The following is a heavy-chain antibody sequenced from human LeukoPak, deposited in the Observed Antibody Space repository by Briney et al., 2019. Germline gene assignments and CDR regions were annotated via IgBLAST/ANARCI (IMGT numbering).Heavy chain of an antibody. CDR2: FDPEDGET. CDR3: ATVVPAANSWFDP. V-gene: IGHV1-24*01. CDR1: GYTLTELS. D-gene: IGHD2-2*01. J-gene: IGHJ5*02. Sequence: GASAKVSCKVSGYTLTELSMHWVRQAPGKGLEWMGGFDPEDGETIYAQKFQGRVTMTEDTSTDTAYMELSSLRSEDTAVYYCATVVPAANSWFDPWGQGTLVTVSS.